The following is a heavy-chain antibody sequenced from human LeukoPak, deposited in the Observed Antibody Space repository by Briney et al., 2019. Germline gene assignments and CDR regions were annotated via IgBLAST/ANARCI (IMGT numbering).Heavy chain of an antibody. CDR2: ISSSSSTI. V-gene: IGHV3-48*01. Sequence: GGSLRLSCAASGFTFSSYSMNWVRQAPGKGLEWVSYISSSSSTIYYADSVKGRFTISRDNAKNSLYLQMNSLRAEDTAVYYCARDGGHGGNSAFDYWGQGTLVTVSS. CDR1: GFTFSSYS. D-gene: IGHD4-23*01. CDR3: ARDGGHGGNSAFDY. J-gene: IGHJ4*02.